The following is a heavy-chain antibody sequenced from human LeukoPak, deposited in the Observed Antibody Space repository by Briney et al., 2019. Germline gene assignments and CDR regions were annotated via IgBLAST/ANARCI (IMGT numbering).Heavy chain of an antibody. CDR3: ARATGQWLVLGYFDY. J-gene: IGHJ4*02. CDR1: GGSLSDYY. V-gene: IGHV4-59*08. CDR2: ISFSGTT. D-gene: IGHD6-19*01. Sequence: PSETLSLTCAVYGGSLSDYYWSWIRQAPGKGLEWIGHISFSGTTNYIPSLKSRVAISLDTSKNQFSLKLSSVTAADTAVYYCARATGQWLVLGYFDYWGQGTLVTVSS.